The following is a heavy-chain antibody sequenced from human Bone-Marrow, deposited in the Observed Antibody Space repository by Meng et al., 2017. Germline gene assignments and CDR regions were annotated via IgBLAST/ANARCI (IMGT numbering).Heavy chain of an antibody. CDR2: ISAYNGNT. CDR1: GYTFTSYD. CDR3: ARDDGRDGYNLVLSEYFQH. V-gene: IGHV1-2*02. D-gene: IGHD5-24*01. J-gene: IGHJ1*01. Sequence: ASVKVSCKASGYTFTSYDINWVRQATGQGLEWMGWISAYNGNTNYAQKFQGRVTMTRDTSISTAYMELSRLRSDDTAVYYCARDDGRDGYNLVLSEYFQHWGQGTLVTVSS.